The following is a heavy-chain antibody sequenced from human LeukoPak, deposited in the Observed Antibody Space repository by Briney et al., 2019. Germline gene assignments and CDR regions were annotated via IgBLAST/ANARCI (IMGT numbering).Heavy chain of an antibody. J-gene: IGHJ4*02. Sequence: AGGSLRLSCAASGFSLSTFNMNWVRQAPGKGLEWVSCISGTGSAYYAASVRGRFTISRDNAGNSLFLQLNSLRTEDTAVYFCARDLPGSSWYALDSWGQGTLVTVSS. V-gene: IGHV3-69-1*01. CDR3: ARDLPGSSWYALDS. CDR1: GFSLSTFN. CDR2: ISGTGSA. D-gene: IGHD6-13*01.